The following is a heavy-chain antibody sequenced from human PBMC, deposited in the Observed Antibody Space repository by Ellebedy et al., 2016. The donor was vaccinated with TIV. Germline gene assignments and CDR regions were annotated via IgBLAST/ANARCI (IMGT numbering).Heavy chain of an antibody. J-gene: IGHJ2*01. Sequence: GESLKISCAASGFTFSTYDMFWVRQAARKGLEWVSTIGTAGDTYYAGSVKGRFIISRENAQNSVYLQMNSLRAEDTAVYYCARKVPAPTTVPPNWYFDLWGRGTLVTVSS. CDR1: GFTFSTYD. CDR2: IGTAGDT. V-gene: IGHV3-13*01. D-gene: IGHD4-17*01. CDR3: ARKVPAPTTVPPNWYFDL.